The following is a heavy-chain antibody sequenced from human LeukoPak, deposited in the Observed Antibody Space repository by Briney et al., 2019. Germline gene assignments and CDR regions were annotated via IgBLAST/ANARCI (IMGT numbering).Heavy chain of an antibody. CDR3: AGASEEMATNRLRQSAFDI. Sequence: ASVKVSCTASGYTFSSYYIHWVRQAPRQALEWRGIINAGGGSTSYAQKFQGRVTMTRDTSTSTVYMELSSLRSEDTAVYYCAGASEEMATNRLRQSAFDIWGQGTMVTVSS. CDR1: GYTFSSYY. J-gene: IGHJ3*02. D-gene: IGHD5-24*01. CDR2: INAGGGST. V-gene: IGHV1-46*01.